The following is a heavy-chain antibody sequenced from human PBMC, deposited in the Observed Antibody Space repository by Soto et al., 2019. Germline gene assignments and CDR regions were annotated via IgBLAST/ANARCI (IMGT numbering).Heavy chain of an antibody. Sequence: GGSLRLSCAASGFTFSSLAMSWVRKAPGKGLEWVSGISGSGGSTFHADSVRGRFTISRDNSKNTLYLQLNSLRAEDTAVYYCAKGFCSSTACSRGYFDYWGQGTMVTVSS. V-gene: IGHV3-23*01. CDR2: ISGSGGST. J-gene: IGHJ4*02. CDR1: GFTFSSLA. D-gene: IGHD2-2*01. CDR3: AKGFCSSTACSRGYFDY.